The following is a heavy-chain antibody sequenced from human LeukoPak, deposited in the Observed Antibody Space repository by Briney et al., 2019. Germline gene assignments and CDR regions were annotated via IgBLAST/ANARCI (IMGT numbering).Heavy chain of an antibody. CDR2: ISGSGGST. Sequence: GGSLRLSCAASGFTFSSYAMSWVRQAPGKGLEWVSDISGSGGSTYYADSVKGRFTISRDNAKNTLYLQMNSLRAEDTAVYYCAKDRYYYDSSGYYYHAEYFQHWGQGTLVTVSS. D-gene: IGHD3-22*01. J-gene: IGHJ1*01. CDR3: AKDRYYYDSSGYYYHAEYFQH. V-gene: IGHV3-23*01. CDR1: GFTFSSYA.